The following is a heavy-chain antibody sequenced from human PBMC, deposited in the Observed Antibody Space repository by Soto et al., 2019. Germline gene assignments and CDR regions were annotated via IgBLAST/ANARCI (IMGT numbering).Heavy chain of an antibody. J-gene: IGHJ6*02. V-gene: IGHV5-10-1*01. CDR2: IDPSDSYT. Sequence: PGKSLKISCKGSGYSFTSYWISWVRQMPGKGLEWMGRIDPSDSYTNYSPSFQGHVTISADKSISTAYLQWSSLKASDTAMYYCARLHKGKARTHYYYGMDVWGQGTTVTVSS. CDR3: ARLHKGKARTHYYYGMDV. D-gene: IGHD6-13*01. CDR1: GYSFTSYW.